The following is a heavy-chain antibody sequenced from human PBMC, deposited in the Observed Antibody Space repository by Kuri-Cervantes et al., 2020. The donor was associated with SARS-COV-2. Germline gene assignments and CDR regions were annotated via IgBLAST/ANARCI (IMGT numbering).Heavy chain of an antibody. V-gene: IGHV3-23*01. D-gene: IGHD3-3*01. J-gene: IGHJ5*02. CDR3: AKGWSGYYTGVWFDP. Sequence: GESLKISCAASGFTFSSYAMSWVRQAPGKGLEWVSAISGSGGSTYYADSVKGRFTISRDNSTNTLYLQMNSLRAEDTAVYYCAKGWSGYYTGVWFDPWGQGTLVTVSS. CDR1: GFTFSSYA. CDR2: ISGSGGST.